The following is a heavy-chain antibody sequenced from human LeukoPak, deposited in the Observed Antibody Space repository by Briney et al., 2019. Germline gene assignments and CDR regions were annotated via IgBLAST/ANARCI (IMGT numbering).Heavy chain of an antibody. CDR1: GFTFSSYG. CDR3: ANTPKYYYYYMDV. V-gene: IGHV3-30*02. J-gene: IGHJ6*03. CDR2: IRYDGSNK. Sequence: GGSLRLSCAASGFTFSSYGMHWVRQAPGKGLEWVAFIRYDGSNKYYADSVKGRFTISRDNSKDTLYLQMNSLRAEDTAVYYCANTPKYYYYYMDVWGKGTTVTVSS.